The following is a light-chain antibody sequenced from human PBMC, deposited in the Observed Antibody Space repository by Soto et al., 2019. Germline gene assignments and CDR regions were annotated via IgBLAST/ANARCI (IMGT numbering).Light chain of an antibody. CDR3: QQYGDSPLT. V-gene: IGKV3-20*01. CDR1: QSVSSGTY. CDR2: GAS. J-gene: IGKJ4*01. Sequence: EVVLTQSPGTLSLSPGERATLSCRASQSVSSGTYLAWYQQKPGQAPTLLIYGASTRAAGIPDRFSGSGSGTDFTLTITRLEPEDSAVYYCQQYGDSPLTFGGGTRVE.